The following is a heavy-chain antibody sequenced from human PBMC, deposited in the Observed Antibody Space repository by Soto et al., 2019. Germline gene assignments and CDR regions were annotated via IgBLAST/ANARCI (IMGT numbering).Heavy chain of an antibody. Sequence: PSETLSLTCDVYGGSFSRYYWNWIRQPPGKGLEWLGEINHSGSTNYNPSLESRVTISLDTSKTQFSLKLTSVTAADTAVYYCARGEGRLVGTWFDPWGQGTLVTVSS. D-gene: IGHD5-12*01. CDR1: GGSFSRYY. CDR3: ARGEGRLVGTWFDP. CDR2: INHSGST. V-gene: IGHV4-34*01. J-gene: IGHJ5*02.